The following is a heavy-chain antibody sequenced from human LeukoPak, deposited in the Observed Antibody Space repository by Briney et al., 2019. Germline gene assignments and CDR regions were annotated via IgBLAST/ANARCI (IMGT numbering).Heavy chain of an antibody. CDR1: GGSFSGYY. CDR2: INHSGST. CDR3: ARRGGYCNSTSCYALDY. V-gene: IGHV4-34*01. J-gene: IGHJ4*02. Sequence: SETLSLSCAVYGGSFSGYYWSWIRQPPGKGLEWIGEINHSGSTNYNPSLKSRVTISVDTSKNQFSLKLSSVTAADTAVYYCARRGGYCNSTSCYALDYWGQGTLVTVSS. D-gene: IGHD2-2*01.